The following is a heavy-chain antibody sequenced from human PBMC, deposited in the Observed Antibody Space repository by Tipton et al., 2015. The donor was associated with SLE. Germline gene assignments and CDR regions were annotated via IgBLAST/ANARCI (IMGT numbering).Heavy chain of an antibody. V-gene: IGHV4-31*03. J-gene: IGHJ3*02. CDR3: ARGAEEIVWLRESMKVAFHI. CDR1: GDSISSGGYY. CDR2: IYYSGST. D-gene: IGHD3-10*01. Sequence: TLSLTCSVSGDSISSGGYYWSWIRQHPGKGLEWIGYIYYSGSTDYNPSLKSRVIISVDTSKNQFSLKLSSVTAADTAVYYCARGAEEIVWLRESMKVAFHIWGQGTMVTASS.